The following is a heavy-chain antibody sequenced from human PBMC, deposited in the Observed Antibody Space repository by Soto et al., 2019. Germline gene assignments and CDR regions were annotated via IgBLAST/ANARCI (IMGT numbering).Heavy chain of an antibody. D-gene: IGHD4-17*01. CDR2: MYHSGST. CDR1: GGSLISGTYS. CDR3: VVGVATVTTYDY. J-gene: IGHJ4*02. Sequence: LQLQESGSGLVKPSQTLSLTCAVSGGSLISGTYSWTWIRQPPGKGLDWIGYMYHSGSTYYNPSLTSRVSISADRSKNQFSLKLSSVTAADTAVYYCVVGVATVTTYDYWGQGALVTVSS. V-gene: IGHV4-30-2*01.